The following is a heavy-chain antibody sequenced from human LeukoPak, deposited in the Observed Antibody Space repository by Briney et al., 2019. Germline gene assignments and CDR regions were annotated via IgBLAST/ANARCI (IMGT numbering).Heavy chain of an antibody. V-gene: IGHV3-30*04. Sequence: PGGSLRLSCAASGFTFSNYPMHWVRQAPGKGLEWVAVISYDGSNKYYADSVKGRFTISRDKSKNTLYLQMNSLRAEDTAVYYCAKDTNSAMVRGVISPDYWGQGTLVTVSS. J-gene: IGHJ4*02. CDR3: AKDTNSAMVRGVISPDY. CDR2: ISYDGSNK. D-gene: IGHD3-10*01. CDR1: GFTFSNYP.